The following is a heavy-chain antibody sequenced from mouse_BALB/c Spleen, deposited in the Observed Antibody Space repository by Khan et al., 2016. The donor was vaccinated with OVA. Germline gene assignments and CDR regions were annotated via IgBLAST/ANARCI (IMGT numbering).Heavy chain of an antibody. J-gene: IGHJ3*01. CDR2: VSTGGSYT. Sequence: EVELVESGGDLVKPGGSLKLSCAASGFTFRTYGMSWVRQTPDRRLEWVATVSTGGSYTYYPDSVKGRFTISRDNAKNTLYLQMNSLKSEDTAIFYCTRLAYYYDSEGFAYWGQGTLVTVSA. D-gene: IGHD1-1*01. V-gene: IGHV5-6*01. CDR1: GFTFRTYG. CDR3: TRLAYYYDSEGFAY.